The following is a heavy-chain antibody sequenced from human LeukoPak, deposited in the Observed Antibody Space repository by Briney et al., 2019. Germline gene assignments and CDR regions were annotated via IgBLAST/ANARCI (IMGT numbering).Heavy chain of an antibody. CDR2: IYYRGST. CDR3: ARGGSQLTWFDL. D-gene: IGHD1-26*01. J-gene: IGHJ5*02. V-gene: IGHV4-30-4*01. Sequence: SETLSLTCSVSGASISNGDHYWSWIRQSPGNVLEWIGYIYYRGSTYYNPALKSRVTISLDTSRKQFSLKLSSVTAADTAVYFCARGGSQLTWFDLWGQGTLVSVSS. CDR1: GASISNGDHY.